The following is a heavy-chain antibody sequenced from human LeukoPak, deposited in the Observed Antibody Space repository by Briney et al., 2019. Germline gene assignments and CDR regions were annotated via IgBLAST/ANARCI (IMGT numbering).Heavy chain of an antibody. Sequence: GRSLRLSCATSGFTFSYYGIHWVRQAPGKGLEWVAVMWSDGIRKYYTDPVKGRFTVSRDTSKNTQYLEMSSLRVEDTAVYYCTRDADTSGHYDIFDIWGQGTMVTVSS. D-gene: IGHD6-19*01. J-gene: IGHJ3*02. V-gene: IGHV3-33*01. CDR1: GFTFSYYG. CDR3: TRDADTSGHYDIFDI. CDR2: MWSDGIRK.